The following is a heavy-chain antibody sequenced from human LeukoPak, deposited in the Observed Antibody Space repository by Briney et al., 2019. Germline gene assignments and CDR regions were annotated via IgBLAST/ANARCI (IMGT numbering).Heavy chain of an antibody. CDR3: ARDKRLRFLEWPNCFDY. CDR2: ISSSSSYI. D-gene: IGHD3-3*01. CDR1: GFTFSSYS. V-gene: IGHV3-21*01. Sequence: GGSLRLSCAASGFTFSSYSMNWVRQAPGKGLEWVSSISSSSSYIYYADSVKGRFTISRDNVKNSLYLQMNSLRAEDTAVYYCARDKRLRFLEWPNCFDYWGQGTLVTVSS. J-gene: IGHJ4*02.